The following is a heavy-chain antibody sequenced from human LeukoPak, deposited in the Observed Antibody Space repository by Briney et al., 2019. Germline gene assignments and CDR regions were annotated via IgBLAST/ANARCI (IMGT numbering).Heavy chain of an antibody. V-gene: IGHV4-59*01. CDR2: IYYSGST. CDR3: VRLPYYYDSSGWAFDI. Sequence: SETLSLTCTVSGGSISSYYWSWIRQPPGKGLEWIGYIYYSGSTNYNPSLKSRVTISVDTSKNQFSLKLSSVTAADTAVYYCVRLPYYYDSSGWAFDIWGQGTMVTVSS. D-gene: IGHD3-22*01. CDR1: GGSISSYY. J-gene: IGHJ3*02.